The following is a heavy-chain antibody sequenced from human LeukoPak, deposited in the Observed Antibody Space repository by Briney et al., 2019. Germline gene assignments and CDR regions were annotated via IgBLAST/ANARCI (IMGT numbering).Heavy chain of an antibody. V-gene: IGHV4-59*01. J-gene: IGHJ4*02. CDR1: GGSISGWY. D-gene: IGHD6-19*01. CDR2: IYDSGTT. Sequence: SETLSLTCAVSGGSISGWYWSWIRQPSGKGLEWIGHIYDSGTTNYNPSLKSRVTMSVDSSKNQFSLKLTSVTAADTAVYYCARETTLTGYSSGLGFNYWGQGTLVTVSS. CDR3: ARETTLTGYSSGLGFNY.